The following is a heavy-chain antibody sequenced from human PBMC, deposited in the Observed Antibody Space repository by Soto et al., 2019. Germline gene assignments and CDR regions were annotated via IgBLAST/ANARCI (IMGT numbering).Heavy chain of an antibody. V-gene: IGHV1-3*01. CDR3: ASRQVVAGTNDHYYRLAV. Sequence: GASVKVSCKASGYTFTSYAMHWVRQAPGQRLEWMGWINAGNGNTKYSQQFQGRVTIIRDTAASTAYMELSSLRSEDTAVYYCASRQVVAGTNDHYYRLAVPAQRTTVPVSS. CDR1: GYTFTSYA. CDR2: INAGNGNT. D-gene: IGHD6-19*01. J-gene: IGHJ6*02.